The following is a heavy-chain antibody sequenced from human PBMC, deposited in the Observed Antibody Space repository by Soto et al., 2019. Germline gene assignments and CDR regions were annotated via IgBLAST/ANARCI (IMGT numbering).Heavy chain of an antibody. CDR2: IIGGNGDT. CDR3: AKDKEPDGVWDIDF. D-gene: IGHD4-17*01. J-gene: IGHJ4*01. V-gene: IGHV3-23*01. Sequence: PGGSLRLSCPASGFTFRSYTMSWVRQAPGKGLEWVSSIIGGNGDTFYAASVTGRFTISRDISKSTLYLQMNGPRVEDTAIYYCAKDKEPDGVWDIDFWGHGTLVTVSS. CDR1: GFTFRSYT.